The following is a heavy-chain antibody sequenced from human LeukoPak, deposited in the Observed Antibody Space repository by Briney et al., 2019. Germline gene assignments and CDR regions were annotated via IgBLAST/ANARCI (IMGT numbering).Heavy chain of an antibody. V-gene: IGHV3-53*01. CDR3: AAKVELRSNGPYFNS. D-gene: IGHD1-7*01. Sequence: GGSLRLSCAPSGFTVSSNYMSRVRQAPGKGLEWVSVIYSGGDTFYADSVKGRFTISRDNSKNTLYLQMNSLRAEDTAVYYCAAKVELRSNGPYFNSWGQGTLVTASS. J-gene: IGHJ4*02. CDR1: GFTVSSNY. CDR2: IYSGGDT.